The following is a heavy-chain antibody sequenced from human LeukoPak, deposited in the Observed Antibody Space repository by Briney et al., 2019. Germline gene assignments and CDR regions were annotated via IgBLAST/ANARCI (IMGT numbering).Heavy chain of an antibody. CDR1: GGTFSSYA. J-gene: IGHJ5*02. CDR3: ARGDDCSGGSCYRWGNWFDP. D-gene: IGHD2-15*01. Sequence: SVKVSCKASGGTFSSYAISWVRQAPGQGLEWMGGIIPIFGTANYAQKFQGRVTITADKSTSTAYMELSSLRSEDTAVYYCARGDDCSGGSCYRWGNWFDPWGQGTLVTVSS. V-gene: IGHV1-69*06. CDR2: IIPIFGTA.